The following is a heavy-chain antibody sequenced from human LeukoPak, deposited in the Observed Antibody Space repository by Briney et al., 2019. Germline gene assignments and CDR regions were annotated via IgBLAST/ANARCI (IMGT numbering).Heavy chain of an antibody. J-gene: IGHJ4*02. CDR2: IRYDGSNK. V-gene: IGHV3-30*02. D-gene: IGHD5-12*01. CDR1: GFTFSSYG. CDR3: ARDQDLVAGQGHY. Sequence: PGGSLRLSCAVYGFTFSSYGMHWVRQAPGKGLEWVAFIRYDGSNKYYADSVKGRFTISRDNAKNSLYLQMNSLRAEDTAVYYCARDQDLVAGQGHYWGQGTLVTVSS.